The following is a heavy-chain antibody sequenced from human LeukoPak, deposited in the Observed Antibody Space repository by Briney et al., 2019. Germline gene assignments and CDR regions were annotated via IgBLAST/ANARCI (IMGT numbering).Heavy chain of an antibody. Sequence: DSVTVSCTASGYTFTSYYMHWVRQAHAQGLEWMGIINPSGGSTSYAQKFNRRVTINRDTSTSTVYMELSSLRSEDTAVYYCARVFSGNSDDYYYGMDVWGQGTTVTVS. CDR1: GYTFTSYY. D-gene: IGHD4-23*01. CDR3: ARVFSGNSDDYYYGMDV. J-gene: IGHJ6*02. CDR2: INPSGGST. V-gene: IGHV1-46*01.